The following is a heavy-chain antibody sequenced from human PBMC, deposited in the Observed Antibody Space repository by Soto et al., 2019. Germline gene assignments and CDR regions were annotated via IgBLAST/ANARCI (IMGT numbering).Heavy chain of an antibody. D-gene: IGHD3-9*01. V-gene: IGHV4-34*01. CDR1: GGSFSGYY. Sequence: SETLSLTCAVYGGSFSGYYWSWIRQPPGKGLEWIGEINHSGSTNYNPSLKSRVTISVDTSKNQFSLKLSSVTAADTAVYYCVRGFVLRYFDWLAAPYYFAYWGQGTLVTVSS. CDR3: VRGFVLRYFDWLAAPYYFAY. J-gene: IGHJ4*02. CDR2: INHSGST.